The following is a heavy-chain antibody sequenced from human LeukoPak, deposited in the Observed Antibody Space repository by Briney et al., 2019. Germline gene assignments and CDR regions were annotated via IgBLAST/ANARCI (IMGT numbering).Heavy chain of an antibody. J-gene: IGHJ4*02. Sequence: GESLQISCKGSGYSFTSYWIGWGRQMPGKGLEGMGIFYPGDSDSRYCPSFQDRGTISSDKSASTAYLQWSSLKASDTAMYYCARRYYGSGSYTDYWGQGNLVTVSS. CDR1: GYSFTSYW. D-gene: IGHD3-10*01. CDR2: FYPGDSDS. V-gene: IGHV5-51*01. CDR3: ARRYYGSGSYTDY.